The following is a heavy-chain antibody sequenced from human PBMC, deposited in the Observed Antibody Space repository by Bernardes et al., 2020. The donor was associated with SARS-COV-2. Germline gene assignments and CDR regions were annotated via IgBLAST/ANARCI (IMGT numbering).Heavy chain of an antibody. CDR3: AIIRTRGRWYFDL. CDR1: GFTFSSYG. D-gene: IGHD3-10*01. CDR2: ISKSGDGL. J-gene: IGHJ2*01. Sequence: GGSLRLSCAASGFTFSSYGMSWVRQAPGKGLEWDSSISKSGDGLYYVDSVKGRFTISRDNSKNMLYLQMNSLRAEDTAIYYCAIIRTRGRWYFDLWGRGTLVTVSS. V-gene: IGHV3-23*01.